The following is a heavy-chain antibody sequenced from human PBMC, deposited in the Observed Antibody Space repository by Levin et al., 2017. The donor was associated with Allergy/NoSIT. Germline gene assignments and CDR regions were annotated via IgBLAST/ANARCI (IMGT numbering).Heavy chain of an antibody. CDR3: AREVLGWSSSREKRGFFGY. D-gene: IGHD3-3*01. Sequence: LSLTCAASGFTFSNYAMHWIRQAPGKGLEWVAVIYHDGNNKYYADSVKGRFTISRDNSKNTLSLQMNSLGAEDTAIYYCAREVLGWSSSREKRGFFGYWGQGTLVTVSS. CDR1: GFTFSNYA. CDR2: IYHDGNNK. J-gene: IGHJ4*02. V-gene: IGHV3-33*01.